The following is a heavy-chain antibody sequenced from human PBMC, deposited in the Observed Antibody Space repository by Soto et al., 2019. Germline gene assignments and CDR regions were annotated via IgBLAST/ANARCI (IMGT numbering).Heavy chain of an antibody. J-gene: IGHJ4*02. Sequence: EVQLVESGGGLVKPGGSLRLSCAASGFTFSSYSMNWVRQAPGKGLEWVSSISSSSSYIYYADSVKGRFTISRDNAKNSLYLQMNSLRDEDTAVYYCARFGSSGYYYFDYWGQGTLVTVSS. CDR3: ARFGSSGYYYFDY. CDR1: GFTFSSYS. V-gene: IGHV3-21*01. D-gene: IGHD6-13*01. CDR2: ISSSSSYI.